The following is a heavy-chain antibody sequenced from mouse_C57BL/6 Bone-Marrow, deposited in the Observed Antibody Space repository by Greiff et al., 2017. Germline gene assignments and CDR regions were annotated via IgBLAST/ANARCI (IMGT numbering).Heavy chain of an antibody. CDR3: TEGRDYYGSSGFAY. CDR1: GFTFSNYW. Sequence: EVKLMESGGGLVQPGGSMKLSCVASGFTFSNYWMNWVRQSPEKGLEWVAQIRLKSGNYATHYAESVKGRFTISRDDSKSSVYLQMNNLRAEDTEIYYCTEGRDYYGSSGFAYWGQGTLVTVSA. J-gene: IGHJ3*01. CDR2: IRLKSGNYAT. V-gene: IGHV6-3*01. D-gene: IGHD1-1*01.